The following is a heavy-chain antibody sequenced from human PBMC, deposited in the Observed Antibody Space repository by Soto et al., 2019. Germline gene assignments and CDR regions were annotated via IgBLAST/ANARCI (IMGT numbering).Heavy chain of an antibody. V-gene: IGHV1-18*01. CDR2: ISAYNGNT. D-gene: IGHD6-19*01. J-gene: IGHJ2*01. Sequence: ASVKASCKASWYTFTSYGLNWVRQSPEQGLEWMGCISAYNGNTNYTQKLQGRVTMTTDTSTKTAYMELRSLRSDDTAVYYCEIGTAVAGYWYFDLWGRGTLVTVSS. CDR3: EIGTAVAGYWYFDL. CDR1: WYTFTSYG.